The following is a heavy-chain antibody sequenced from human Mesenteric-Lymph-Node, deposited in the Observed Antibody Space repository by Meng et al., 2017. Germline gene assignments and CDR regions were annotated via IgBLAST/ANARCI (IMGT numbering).Heavy chain of an antibody. D-gene: IGHD3-10*01. Sequence: SETLSLTCAVSGYSISSGYYWGWIRQPPGKGLEWIGSIYYTGTTYYNPSLKSRVTISVDTSKNQFSLNLTSVTAADTAVYYCAREDTRKADSWFAHYYYGMDVWGQGTTVTVSS. V-gene: IGHV4-38-2*02. J-gene: IGHJ6*02. CDR2: IYYTGTT. CDR3: AREDTRKADSWFAHYYYGMDV. CDR1: GYSISSGYY.